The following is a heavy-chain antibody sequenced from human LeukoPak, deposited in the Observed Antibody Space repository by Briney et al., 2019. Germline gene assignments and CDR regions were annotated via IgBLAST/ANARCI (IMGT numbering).Heavy chain of an antibody. D-gene: IGHD6-13*01. CDR3: ARGSSSSWYAARFDP. V-gene: IGHV1-8*01. CDR1: GYTFTSYD. CDR2: MNPNSGNT. Sequence: GASVKVSCKASGYTFTSYDINWVRQATGQGLEWMGWMNPNSGNTGYAQKFQGRVTMTRNTSISTAYMELSSLRSEDTAVYYCARGSSSSWYAARFDPWGQGTLVTVSS. J-gene: IGHJ5*02.